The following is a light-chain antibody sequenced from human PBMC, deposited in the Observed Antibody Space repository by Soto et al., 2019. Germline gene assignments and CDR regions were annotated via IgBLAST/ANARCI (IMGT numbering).Light chain of an antibody. CDR2: GVS. CDR3: QQSGSPPFT. Sequence: DIEMTQYKSSLSASAGERVTLTCQSSQDVNKNLVWYQQKPGQAPRLLIYGVSSMPSGVPARFSGTGSGTDFTLTVSSLQPEDFAPYYCQQSGSPPFTFGQGTRLENK. J-gene: IGKJ5*01. CDR1: QDVNKN. V-gene: IGKV1-39*01.